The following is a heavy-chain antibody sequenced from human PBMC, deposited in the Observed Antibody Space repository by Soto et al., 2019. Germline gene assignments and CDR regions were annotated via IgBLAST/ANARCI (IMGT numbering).Heavy chain of an antibody. CDR3: ARVFTGTTFFWFDP. V-gene: IGHV1-2*02. D-gene: IGHD1-1*01. Sequence: GASVKVSCKASGYTFTGYYMHWVRQAPGQGLEWMGWINPNSGGTNYAQKFQGRVTMTRDTSISTAYMELSRLRSDDTAVYYCARVFTGTTFFWFDPWAQGTLVTVSS. CDR2: INPNSGGT. CDR1: GYTFTGYY. J-gene: IGHJ5*02.